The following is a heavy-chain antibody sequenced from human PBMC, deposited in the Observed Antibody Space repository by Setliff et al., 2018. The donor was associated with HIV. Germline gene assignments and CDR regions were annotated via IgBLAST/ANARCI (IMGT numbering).Heavy chain of an antibody. CDR3: ANLRGEEAGNFYYFYFGLDV. D-gene: IGHD2-21*02. CDR2: TIPKFGTA. CDR1: GGSLRSLS. Sequence: SVKVSCKASGGSLRSLSINWVQQAPGQGLEWMAGTIPKFGTANYAHKFQGRMTITADESTSTAYMELTGLRSEDTAVYYCANLRGEEAGNFYYFYFGLDVWGQGTTVTVSS. J-gene: IGHJ6*02. V-gene: IGHV1-69*13.